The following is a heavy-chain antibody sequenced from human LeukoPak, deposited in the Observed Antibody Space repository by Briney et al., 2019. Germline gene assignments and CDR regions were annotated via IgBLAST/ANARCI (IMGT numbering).Heavy chain of an antibody. J-gene: IGHJ4*02. CDR3: VRRVSSGYYYFDY. CDR2: INGDGSTT. CDR1: GFTFSSYW. Sequence: GGSLRLSCAASGFTFSSYWMHWVRQAPGRGLVWVSFINGDGSTTTYADSVKGRFTISRDNAKNTLYLQMNNLRAEDTAVYYCVRRVSSGYYYFDYWGQGTLVTVSS. V-gene: IGHV3-74*01. D-gene: IGHD3-22*01.